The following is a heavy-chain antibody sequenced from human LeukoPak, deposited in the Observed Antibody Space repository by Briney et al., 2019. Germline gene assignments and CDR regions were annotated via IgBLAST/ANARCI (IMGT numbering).Heavy chain of an antibody. CDR1: GYTFTSYA. J-gene: IGHJ6*03. CDR3: ARGHDYGDYYYMDV. Sequence: ASVKVSCKASGYTFTSYAMNWVRQATGQGLEWMGWMNPNSGNTGYAQKFQGRVTITRNTSISTAYMELSSLRSEDTAVYYCARGHDYGDYYYMDVWGKGTTVTVSS. CDR2: MNPNSGNT. V-gene: IGHV1-8*03. D-gene: IGHD4-17*01.